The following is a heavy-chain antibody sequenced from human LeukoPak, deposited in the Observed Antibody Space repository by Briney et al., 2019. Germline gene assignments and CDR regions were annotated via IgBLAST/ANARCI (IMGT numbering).Heavy chain of an antibody. V-gene: IGHV1-18*01. D-gene: IGHD2-15*01. CDR1: GYTFTSYG. Sequence: ASVKVSCKASGYTFTSYGISWVRQAPGQGLEWMGWISAYNGNTNYAQKLQGRVTMTTDTSTSTAYMELRSLRSDDTAVYYCARVDCSGGSCYRAYFDYGGQVTLVTVSS. CDR3: ARVDCSGGSCYRAYFDY. CDR2: ISAYNGNT. J-gene: IGHJ4*02.